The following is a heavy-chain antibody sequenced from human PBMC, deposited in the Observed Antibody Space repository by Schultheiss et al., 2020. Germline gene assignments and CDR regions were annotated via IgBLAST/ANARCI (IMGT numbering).Heavy chain of an antibody. CDR2: IYYSGST. Sequence: ETLSLTCAVYGGSFSGYYWSWIRQPPGKGLEWIGYIYYSGSTNYNPSLKSRVTISVDTSKNQFSLKLSSVTAADTAVYYCARAYYDSSGDYWFDPWGQGTLVTVSS. CDR3: ARAYYDSSGDYWFDP. D-gene: IGHD3-22*01. CDR1: GGSFSGYY. V-gene: IGHV4-59*01. J-gene: IGHJ5*02.